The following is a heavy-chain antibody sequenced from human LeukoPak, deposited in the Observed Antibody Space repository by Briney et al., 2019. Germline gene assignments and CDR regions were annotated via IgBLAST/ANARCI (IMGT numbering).Heavy chain of an antibody. CDR1: GGTFSSYT. CDR3: ARAPLQYYYYYMDV. J-gene: IGHJ6*03. Sequence: GASVKVSCKASGGTFSSYTISWVRQAPGQGLEWMGRIIPILGIANYAQKFQGRVTITADKSTSTAYMELSSLRFEDTAVYYCARAPLQYYYYYMDVWGKGTTVTVSS. CDR2: IIPILGIA. V-gene: IGHV1-69*02.